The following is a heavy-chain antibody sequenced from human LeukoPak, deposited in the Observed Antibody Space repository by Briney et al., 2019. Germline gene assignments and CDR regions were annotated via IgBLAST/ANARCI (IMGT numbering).Heavy chain of an antibody. Sequence: KFQGRVTITRDTSASTAYMELSSLRSEDTAVYYCAGDEGYDSSGYLFDYWGQGTLVTVSS. V-gene: IGHV1-3*01. CDR3: AGDEGYDSSGYLFDY. D-gene: IGHD3-22*01. J-gene: IGHJ4*02.